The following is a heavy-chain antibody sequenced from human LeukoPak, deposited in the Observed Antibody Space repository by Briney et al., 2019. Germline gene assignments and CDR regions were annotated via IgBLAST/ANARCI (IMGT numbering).Heavy chain of an antibody. J-gene: IGHJ4*02. D-gene: IGHD3-3*01. V-gene: IGHV3-64*01. Sequence: GGSLRLSCAASGFTFSSYAMHWVRQAPGKVLEYVSAISSNGGSTYYANSVKGRFTISRDNSKNTLYLQMGSLRAEDMAVYYCARERGYDFWSGYPTSYYFDYWGQGTLVTVSS. CDR2: ISSNGGST. CDR3: ARERGYDFWSGYPTSYYFDY. CDR1: GFTFSSYA.